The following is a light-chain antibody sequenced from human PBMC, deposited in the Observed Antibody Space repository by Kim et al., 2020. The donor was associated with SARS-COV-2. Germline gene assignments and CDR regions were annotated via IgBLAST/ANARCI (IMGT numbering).Light chain of an antibody. CDR1: SLRRYY. CDR2: GKN. CDR3: KSRDSSGKVV. V-gene: IGLV3-19*01. J-gene: IGLJ2*01. Sequence: SSELTQDPAVSVALGQTVRITCQGDSLRRYYASWYQQKPGQAPVLVIYGKNNRPSGIPDRFSGSSSGNTASSTITGAQAEEEADYYCKSRDSSGKVVFGGGTQLTVL.